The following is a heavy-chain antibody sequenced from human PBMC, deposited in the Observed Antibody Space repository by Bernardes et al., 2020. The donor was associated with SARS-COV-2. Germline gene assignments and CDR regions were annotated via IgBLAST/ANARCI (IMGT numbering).Heavy chain of an antibody. V-gene: IGHV1-18*01. Sequence: AAVKVSCKASGYTFTSYGISWVRQAPGQGLEWMGWTSIYNGNTEYTKKFQGRVTMTTDTSTSTAYMELRSLRSDDTAVYYCARDSYGDFLSGYYYGMDVWGHGTTVTVSS. CDR1: GYTFTSYG. CDR3: ARDSYGDFLSGYYYGMDV. D-gene: IGHD3-3*01. CDR2: TSIYNGNT. J-gene: IGHJ6*02.